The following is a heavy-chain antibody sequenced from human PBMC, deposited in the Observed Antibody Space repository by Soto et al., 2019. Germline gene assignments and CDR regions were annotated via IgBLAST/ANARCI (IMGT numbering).Heavy chain of an antibody. CDR3: ARALGYSFFDY. Sequence: PGGSLRLSCAASGFTFSSYAMHWVRQAPGKGLEWVAVISYDGSNKYYADSVKGRFTISRDNSKNTLYLQMNSLRAEDTAVYYCARALGYSFFDYWGQGTLVTVSS. CDR2: ISYDGSNK. V-gene: IGHV3-30-3*01. CDR1: GFTFSSYA. J-gene: IGHJ4*02. D-gene: IGHD1-26*01.